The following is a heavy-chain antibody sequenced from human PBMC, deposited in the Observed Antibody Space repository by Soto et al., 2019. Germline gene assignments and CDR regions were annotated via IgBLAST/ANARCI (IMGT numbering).Heavy chain of an antibody. CDR1: GFTFISYA. J-gene: IGHJ4*02. CDR2: VSGSGGST. V-gene: IGHV3-23*01. CDR3: AKKHVGYSSSYFYDY. Sequence: GGSLRLSCAASGFTFISYAMSWGRQAPGKGLEWVSVVSGSGGSTNSADSVKGRFTISRDNSKDMLYLQMNSLRAEDTAIYYCAKKHVGYSSSYFYDYWGQGTLVTVSS. D-gene: IGHD6-13*01.